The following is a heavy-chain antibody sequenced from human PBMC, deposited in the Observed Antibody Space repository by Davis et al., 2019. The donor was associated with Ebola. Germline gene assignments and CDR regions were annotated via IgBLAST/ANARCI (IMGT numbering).Heavy chain of an antibody. CDR2: IYPGDSDI. Sequence: KVSCKASGYSFTSYDLNWVRQMPGKGLEWMGIIYPGDSDIRYSPSFQGQVTISADKSISTAYLQWSSLKASDTAMYYCARHSSGPYYYYYGMDVWGQGTTVTVSS. CDR3: ARHSSGPYYYYYGMDV. D-gene: IGHD3-22*01. CDR1: GYSFTSYD. J-gene: IGHJ6*02. V-gene: IGHV5-51*01.